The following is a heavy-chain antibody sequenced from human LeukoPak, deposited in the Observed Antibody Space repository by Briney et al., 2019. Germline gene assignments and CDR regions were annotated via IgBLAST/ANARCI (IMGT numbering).Heavy chain of an antibody. D-gene: IGHD2-15*01. J-gene: IGHJ5*02. CDR1: GYSFISYG. CDR3: ARVGDCSGGTCYGGSDWFDP. Sequence: ASVKVSCKASGYSFISYGISWVRQAPGQGLEWMGWISAYNGNTNYAQKYQGRVTMTIDTPATTAYMELRSLRSDDTAVYYCARVGDCSGGTCYGGSDWFDPWGQGTLVTVSS. V-gene: IGHV1-18*01. CDR2: ISAYNGNT.